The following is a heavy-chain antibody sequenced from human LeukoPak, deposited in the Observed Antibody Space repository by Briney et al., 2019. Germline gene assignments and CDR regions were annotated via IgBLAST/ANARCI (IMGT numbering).Heavy chain of an antibody. V-gene: IGHV3-48*01. J-gene: IGHJ4*02. CDR3: TRDLEY. CDR2: IDYGGSVT. CDR1: VFTFTAYT. Sequence: GGSLRLSCSASVFTFTAYTMNWVRQAPGKGPEWVSYIDYGGSVTHYADSVKGRFTISRDNAENSLYLQMNSLRVEDTAVYYCTRDLEYWSQGVQVTVSS.